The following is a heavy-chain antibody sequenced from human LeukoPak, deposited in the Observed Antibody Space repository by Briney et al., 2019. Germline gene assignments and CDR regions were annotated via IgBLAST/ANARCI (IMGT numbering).Heavy chain of an antibody. CDR2: IDHSGGT. Sequence: SETLSLTCAVYGGSFSGYYWSWIRQPPGKGLEWIGEIDHSGGTNYNPSLKSRVTISVDTSKNQVSLKLSSVTAADTAVYYCARALWGSLGRLYYFDYWGQGTLVTVSS. J-gene: IGHJ4*02. V-gene: IGHV4-34*01. D-gene: IGHD3-16*01. CDR1: GGSFSGYY. CDR3: ARALWGSLGRLYYFDY.